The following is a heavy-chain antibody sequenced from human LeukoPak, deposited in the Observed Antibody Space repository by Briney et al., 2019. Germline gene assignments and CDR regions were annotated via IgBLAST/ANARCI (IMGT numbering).Heavy chain of an antibody. J-gene: IGHJ4*02. CDR3: ARGALWFGEYYFDY. V-gene: IGHV4-59*01. Sequence: SETLSLTCTVSGGSISCYYWSWIRQPPGKGLEWIGYIYYSGSTNYNPSLKSRVTISVDTSKNQFSLKLSSVTAADTAVYYCARGALWFGEYYFDYWGQGTLVTVSS. D-gene: IGHD3-10*01. CDR2: IYYSGST. CDR1: GGSISCYY.